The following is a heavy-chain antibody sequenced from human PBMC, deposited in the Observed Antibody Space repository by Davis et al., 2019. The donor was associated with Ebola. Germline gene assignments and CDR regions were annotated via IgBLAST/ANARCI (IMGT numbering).Heavy chain of an antibody. CDR2: TYYRSKWYF. V-gene: IGHV6-1*01. CDR3: ARGWQLTD. J-gene: IGHJ1*01. CDR1: GDSVSSNSGA. Sequence: SQTPSLTCAISGDSVSSNSGAWNWIRQSPSRGLEWLGRTYYRSKWYFDYEVSVRSRITTNPDTSKNQFSLQLNSVTPEDTAVYYCARGWQLTDWGQGTLVTVSS. D-gene: IGHD6-13*01.